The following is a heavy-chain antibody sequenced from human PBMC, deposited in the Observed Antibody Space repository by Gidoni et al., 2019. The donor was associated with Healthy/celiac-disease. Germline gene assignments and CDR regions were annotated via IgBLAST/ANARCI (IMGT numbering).Heavy chain of an antibody. J-gene: IGHJ4*02. CDR2: IYYSGST. Sequence: QVQLQESGPGLVKPSQTLSLTCTVSGDISSGGYYWSWIRQHPGKGLEWIGYIYYSGSTYYSPSLKSRVTISVDTSKNQFSLKLSSVTAADTAVYYCARSHSSGSSSFDYWGQGTLVTVSS. CDR3: ARSHSSGSSSFDY. CDR1: GDISSGGYY. D-gene: IGHD6-19*01. V-gene: IGHV4-31*03.